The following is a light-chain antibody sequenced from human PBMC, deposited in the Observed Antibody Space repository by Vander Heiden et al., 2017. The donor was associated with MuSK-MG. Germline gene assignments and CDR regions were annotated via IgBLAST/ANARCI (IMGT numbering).Light chain of an antibody. CDR2: DAS. Sequence: DIQMTQSPSSVSASVGDRVTITCRASQGISSWLAWYQRKPGRSPKLLIFDASSLQSGVPSRFSGSGSGTDFTLTISSLQPEDFATYYCQQAISFPVTFGRGTKVDIK. J-gene: IGKJ3*01. CDR1: QGISSW. CDR3: QQAISFPVT. V-gene: IGKV1-12*01.